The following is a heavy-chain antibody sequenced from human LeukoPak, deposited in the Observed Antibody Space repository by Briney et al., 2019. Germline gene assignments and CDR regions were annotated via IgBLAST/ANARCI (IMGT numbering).Heavy chain of an antibody. Sequence: SETLSLTCTVSGGSISSHYWSWIRQPAGKGLEWIGRIYTSGSTNCNPSLKSRVTMSVDTSKNQFSLKLSSVTAADTAVYYCARATETWFGEPNYFDYWGQGTLVTVSS. CDR2: IYTSGST. D-gene: IGHD3-10*01. CDR3: ARATETWFGEPNYFDY. V-gene: IGHV4-4*07. CDR1: GGSISSHY. J-gene: IGHJ4*02.